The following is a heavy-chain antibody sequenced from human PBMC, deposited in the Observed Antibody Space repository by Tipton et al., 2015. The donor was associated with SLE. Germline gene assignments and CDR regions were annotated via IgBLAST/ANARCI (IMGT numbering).Heavy chain of an antibody. CDR1: GYKFTSYF. V-gene: IGHV1-2*06. CDR3: ATESGGGYFDY. Sequence: QSGPEVKKPGASVKVSCKASGYKFTSYFLHWVRLAPGQGLEWMGRINPNSGGTNYVQNLQGRVTMTRDTSISTAYMDLTSLSSDDTAVYYCATESGGGYFDYWGQGTLVTVSS. J-gene: IGHJ4*02. D-gene: IGHD3-16*01. CDR2: INPNSGGT.